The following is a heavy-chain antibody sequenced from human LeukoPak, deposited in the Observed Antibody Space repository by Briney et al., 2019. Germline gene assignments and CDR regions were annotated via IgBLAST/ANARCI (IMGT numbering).Heavy chain of an antibody. CDR3: AREYRWGSGYYLDY. J-gene: IGHJ4*02. D-gene: IGHD3-22*01. CDR1: GGSISSYY. CDR2: IYYSGST. V-gene: IGHV4-59*01. Sequence: SETLSLTCTVSGGSISSYYWSWIRQPPGKGLEWIGYIYYSGSTNYDPSLKSRVTISVDTSKNQFSLKLSSVTAADTAVYYCAREYRWGSGYYLDYWGQGTLVTVSS.